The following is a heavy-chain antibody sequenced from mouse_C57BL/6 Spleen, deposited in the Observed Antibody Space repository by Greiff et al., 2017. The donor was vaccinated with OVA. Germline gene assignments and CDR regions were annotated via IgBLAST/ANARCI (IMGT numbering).Heavy chain of an antibody. CDR1: GGAGRSSV. V-gene: IGHV1-82*01. CDR3: ASGYSNGFAY. D-gene: IGHD2-5*01. CDR2: IYPGDGDT. Sequence: QVQLQQSGPELVKPGASVKISGKDSGGAGRSSVMNWVKQRPGKGLEWIGRIYPGDGDTNYNGNVKGKATLTADKSSSTAYMQLSSLTSEDSAVYFCASGYSNGFAYWGQGTLVTVSA. J-gene: IGHJ3*01.